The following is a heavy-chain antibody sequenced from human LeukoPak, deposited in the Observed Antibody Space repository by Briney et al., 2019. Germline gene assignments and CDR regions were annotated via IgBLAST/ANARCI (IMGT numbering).Heavy chain of an antibody. CDR2: IYTSGST. J-gene: IGHJ5*02. Sequence: SETLSLTCTVSGGSISSYYWGWIRQPAGKGLEWIGRIYTSGSTNYNPSLKSRVTMSVDTSKNQFSLKLSSVTAADTAVYYCARDLYITTIPNWFDPWGQGTLVTVSS. CDR3: ARDLYITTIPNWFDP. CDR1: GGSISSYY. D-gene: IGHD3-22*01. V-gene: IGHV4-4*07.